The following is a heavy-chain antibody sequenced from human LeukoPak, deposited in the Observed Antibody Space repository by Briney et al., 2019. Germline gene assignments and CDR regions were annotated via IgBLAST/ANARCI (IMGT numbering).Heavy chain of an antibody. V-gene: IGHV4-61*02. CDR2: IYTSGTT. D-gene: IGHD3-22*01. J-gene: IGHJ5*02. CDR3: ARDIESYDSSGYYYNWFDP. CDR1: GGSINSGSYY. Sequence: SETLSLTCTVSGGSINSGSYYWSWIRQPAGKGLEWIGRIYTSGTTKYNPSLKSRVTISVDTSKNQFSLKLISLSAADTAVYYCARDIESYDSSGYYYNWFDPWGQGTLVTVSS.